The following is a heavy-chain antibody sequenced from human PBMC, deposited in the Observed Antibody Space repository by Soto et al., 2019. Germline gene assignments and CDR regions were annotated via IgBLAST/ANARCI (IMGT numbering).Heavy chain of an antibody. CDR3: ARPFRSGYYTAFDY. CDR2: IDFSGST. CDR1: GGSISNSNNY. Sequence: QLQLQESGPGLVKPSETLSLTCTVSGGSISNSNNYWGWIRQPPGKGLEWIGSIDFSGSTYYNPSLKSRVTISVDTSKNQFSLRLSSVTAADTAVYYCARPFRSGYYTAFDYWGQGTLVTVSS. D-gene: IGHD3-3*01. J-gene: IGHJ4*02. V-gene: IGHV4-39*01.